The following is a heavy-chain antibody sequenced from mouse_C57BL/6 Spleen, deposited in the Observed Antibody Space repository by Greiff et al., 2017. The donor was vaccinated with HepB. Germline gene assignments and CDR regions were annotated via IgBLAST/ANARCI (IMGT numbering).Heavy chain of an antibody. CDR1: GYTFTDYN. V-gene: IGHV1-22*01. Sequence: EVHLVESGPELVKPGASVKMSCKASGYTFTDYNMHWVKQSHGKSLEWIGYINPNNGGTSYNQKFKGKATLTVNKSSSTAYMELRSLTSEDSAVYYCARRDYYGSRGGYFDVWGTGTTVTVSS. CDR3: ARRDYYGSRGGYFDV. D-gene: IGHD1-1*01. CDR2: INPNNGGT. J-gene: IGHJ1*03.